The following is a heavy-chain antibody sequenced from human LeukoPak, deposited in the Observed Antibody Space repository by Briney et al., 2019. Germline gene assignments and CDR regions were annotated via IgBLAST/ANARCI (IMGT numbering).Heavy chain of an antibody. Sequence: PSETLSLTCTASGGSISSYYWSWIRQPPGKGLEWIGYIYYSGSTSYNPSLKSRVTISVDTSKNQFSLKLSSVTAADTAVYYCARSKAASYNWFDPWGQGTLVTVSS. D-gene: IGHD6-13*01. J-gene: IGHJ5*02. CDR2: IYYSGST. CDR1: GGSISSYY. CDR3: ARSKAASYNWFDP. V-gene: IGHV4-59*01.